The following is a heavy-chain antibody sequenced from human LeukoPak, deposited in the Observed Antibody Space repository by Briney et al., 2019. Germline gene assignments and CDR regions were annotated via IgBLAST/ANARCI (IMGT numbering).Heavy chain of an antibody. CDR1: GYTFTAYY. V-gene: IGHV1-46*01. D-gene: IGHD3-16*01. CDR2: IRPGDTRT. Sequence: ASVKVSCKASGYTFTAYYIQWVRQAPGQGLEWMGTIRPGDTRTTYAQKFQGRVTMTWDMSTTTGYMELSSLRSDDTAVYYCVREKSGGTYDYWGQGTLVTVSS. J-gene: IGHJ4*02. CDR3: VREKSGGTYDY.